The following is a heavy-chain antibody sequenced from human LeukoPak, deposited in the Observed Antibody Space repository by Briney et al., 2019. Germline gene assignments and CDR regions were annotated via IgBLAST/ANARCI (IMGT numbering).Heavy chain of an antibody. CDR3: ARGLRGWVSSFDPRFDP. J-gene: IGHJ5*02. Sequence: SETLSLTCAVYGGSFSGYYWSWIRQPPGKGLEWIGEINHSGSTNYNPSLKSRVTISVDTSKNQFSLKLSSVTAADTAVYYCARGLRGWVSSFDPRFDPWGQGTLVTVSS. CDR1: GGSFSGYY. V-gene: IGHV4-34*01. D-gene: IGHD6-6*01. CDR2: INHSGST.